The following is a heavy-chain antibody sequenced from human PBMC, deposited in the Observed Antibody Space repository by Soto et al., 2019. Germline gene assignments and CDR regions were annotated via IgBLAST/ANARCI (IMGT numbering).Heavy chain of an antibody. CDR3: ARGLVKVEMATITYYYYYGMDV. V-gene: IGHV4-34*01. CDR1: GGSFIGYY. D-gene: IGHD5-12*01. CDR2: INHSGST. J-gene: IGHJ6*02. Sequence: PSETLSLTCAVYGGSFIGYYWSWIRQPPGKGLEWIGEINHSGSTNYNPSLKSRVTISVDTSKNQFSLKLSSVTAADTAVYYCARGLVKVEMATITYYYYYGMDVWGQGTTVTVSS.